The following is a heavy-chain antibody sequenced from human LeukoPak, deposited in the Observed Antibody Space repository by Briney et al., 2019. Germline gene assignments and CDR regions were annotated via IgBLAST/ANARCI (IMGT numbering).Heavy chain of an antibody. CDR3: ARGSASPAAISFDI. Sequence: SETLSLTCTVSGGSISSYFWSWIRQPAGKGLEWIGRIYSIGNTNYNPSLKSRVTMSVDTFKNQFSLKLSSVTAADTAVYYCARGSASPAAISFDIWGQGTMVTVSS. V-gene: IGHV4-4*07. D-gene: IGHD2-2*02. CDR2: IYSIGNT. CDR1: GGSISSYF. J-gene: IGHJ3*02.